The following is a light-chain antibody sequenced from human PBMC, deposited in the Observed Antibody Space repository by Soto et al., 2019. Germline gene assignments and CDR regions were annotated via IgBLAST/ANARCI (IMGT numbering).Light chain of an antibody. CDR2: DVS. CDR1: SSDVGGYNY. CDR3: CSYAGSYTHVV. Sequence: QSALTQPRSVSGSPGQSVTISCTGTSSDVGGYNYVSWYQHHPGKAPKLMIYDVSKRPSGVPDRFSGSKSGNTASLTISGLQSEDEDDYYCCSYAGSYTHVVFGGGTKLTVL. V-gene: IGLV2-11*01. J-gene: IGLJ2*01.